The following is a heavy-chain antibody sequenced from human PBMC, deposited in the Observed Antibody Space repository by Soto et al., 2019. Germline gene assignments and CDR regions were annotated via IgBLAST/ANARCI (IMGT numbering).Heavy chain of an antibody. Sequence: SETLSLTCAVYGGSFSGYYWSWIRQPPGKGLEWIGEINHSGSTNYNPSLKSRVTISVDTSKNQFSLKLSSVTAADTAVYYCARAPIVATIYKYYFDYWGQGTLVTVSS. V-gene: IGHV4-34*01. CDR2: INHSGST. D-gene: IGHD5-12*01. J-gene: IGHJ4*02. CDR1: GGSFSGYY. CDR3: ARAPIVATIYKYYFDY.